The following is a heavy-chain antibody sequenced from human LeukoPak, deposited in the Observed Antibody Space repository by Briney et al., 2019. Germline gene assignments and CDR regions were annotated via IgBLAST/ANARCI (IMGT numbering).Heavy chain of an antibody. CDR3: SRGSGWLSVY. D-gene: IGHD6-19*01. Sequence: GGSLRLSCTASGFTFGDYLMSWFRQAPGKGLEWIGFISGGTTEYAESVKDRFTISRDDSTSIAYLQMNSLTTEDTAVYYCSRGSGWLSVYWGQGTLVTVSS. CDR1: GFTFGDYL. V-gene: IGHV3-49*03. J-gene: IGHJ4*02. CDR2: ISGGTT.